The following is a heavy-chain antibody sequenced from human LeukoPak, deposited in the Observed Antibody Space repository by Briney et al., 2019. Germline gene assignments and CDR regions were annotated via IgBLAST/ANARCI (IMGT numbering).Heavy chain of an antibody. Sequence: SETLSLTCTVSGGSISSYYWSWIRQPPGRGLEWIGYIYYSGSTNYNPSLKNRVTISLDTSKNQFSLKLSSVTAADTAVYYCARVSLCPAYSGTYCYYFDYWGQGTLVTVSS. CDR1: GGSISSYY. J-gene: IGHJ4*02. CDR2: IYYSGST. D-gene: IGHD1-26*01. V-gene: IGHV4-59*01. CDR3: ARVSLCPAYSGTYCYYFDY.